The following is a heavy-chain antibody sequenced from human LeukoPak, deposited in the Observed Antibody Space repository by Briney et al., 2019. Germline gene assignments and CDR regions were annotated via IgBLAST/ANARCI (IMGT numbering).Heavy chain of an antibody. CDR3: ARDQQPIFDFWSGHLNDAFDI. CDR1: GYTFTGYY. V-gene: IGHV1-2*02. D-gene: IGHD3-3*01. J-gene: IGHJ3*02. Sequence: ASVKVSCKASGYTFTGYYMHWVRQAPGQGLEWMGWINPNSGSTNHAQKFQGRVTMTRDTSISTAYMELSRLRSDDTAVYYCARDQQPIFDFWSGHLNDAFDIWGQGTMVTVSS. CDR2: INPNSGST.